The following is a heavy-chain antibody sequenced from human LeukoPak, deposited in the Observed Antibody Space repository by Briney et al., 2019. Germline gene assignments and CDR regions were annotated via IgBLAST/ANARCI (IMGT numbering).Heavy chain of an antibody. CDR3: ARGYSSSYYYGMDV. CDR2: IYYSGST. J-gene: IGHJ6*02. V-gene: IGHV4-31*03. D-gene: IGHD6-19*01. CDR1: GGSISSGGYY. Sequence: SETLSLTCTVSGGSISSGGYYWSWIRQHPGKGLEWIGYIYYSGSTYYNPSLKSRVTISVDTSKNQFSLKLSSVTAADTAVYYCARGYSSSYYYGMDVWGQGTTVTVSS.